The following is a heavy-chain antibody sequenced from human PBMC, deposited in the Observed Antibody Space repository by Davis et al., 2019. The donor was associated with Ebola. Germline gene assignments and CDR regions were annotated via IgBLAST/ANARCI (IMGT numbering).Heavy chain of an antibody. J-gene: IGHJ4*02. V-gene: IGHV3-7*01. D-gene: IGHD2-8*01. Sequence: GESLKISCAASGFTFSSYVMSWVRQAPGKGLEWVANIKEDGSKKQYVDSLKGRFTISRDNAKKSLHLEVNSLRFDDTAVYYCARDASWSFDSWGQGTLVTVSS. CDR2: IKEDGSKK. CDR3: ARDASWSFDS. CDR1: GFTFSSYV.